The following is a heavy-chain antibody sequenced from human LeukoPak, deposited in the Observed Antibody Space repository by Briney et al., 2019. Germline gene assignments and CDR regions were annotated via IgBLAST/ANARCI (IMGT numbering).Heavy chain of an antibody. CDR1: GFTFDDYG. V-gene: IGHV3-20*04. CDR2: INWNGGST. CDR3: AKDSGVGMATTFSILDI. D-gene: IGHD5-24*01. Sequence: GGSLRLSCAASGFTFDDYGMSWVRQAPGKGLEWVSGINWNGGSTGYADSVKGRFTISRDNAKNSLYLQMNSLRAEDTALYYCAKDSGVGMATTFSILDIWGQGTMVTVSS. J-gene: IGHJ3*02.